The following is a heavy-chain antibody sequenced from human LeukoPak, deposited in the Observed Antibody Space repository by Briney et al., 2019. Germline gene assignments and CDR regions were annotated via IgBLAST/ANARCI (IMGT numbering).Heavy chain of an antibody. J-gene: IGHJ6*02. D-gene: IGHD1-26*01. Sequence: SETLSLTCTVSGASISSYYWSWIRQPPGKGLEWIGYIYYSGSTNYNPSLKSRVTISVDTSKNQFSLKLSSVTAADTAVYYCARVGGTNYYYYGMDVWGQGTRSPSP. V-gene: IGHV4-59*01. CDR3: ARVGGTNYYYYGMDV. CDR2: IYYSGST. CDR1: GASISSYY.